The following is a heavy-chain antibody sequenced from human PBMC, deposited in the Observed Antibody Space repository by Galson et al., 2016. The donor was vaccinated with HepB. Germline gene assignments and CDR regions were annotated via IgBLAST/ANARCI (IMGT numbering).Heavy chain of an antibody. CDR1: GFTFSSYW. CDR2: INNDGSST. V-gene: IGHV3-74*01. CDR3: ARDLVEFCSGSSCQRGGMDV. D-gene: IGHD2-15*01. Sequence: SLRLSCAASGFTFSSYWMHWVRQAPGKGLVSVSRINNDGSSTNYVDSVKGRFTSSRDNAKNTLFLQMNSLRAEDTAVYYCARDLVEFCSGSSCQRGGMDVWGQGTTVTVSS. J-gene: IGHJ6*02.